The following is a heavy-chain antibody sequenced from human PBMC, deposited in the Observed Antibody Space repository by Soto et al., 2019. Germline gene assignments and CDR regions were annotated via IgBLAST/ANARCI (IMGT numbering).Heavy chain of an antibody. V-gene: IGHV4-39*01. D-gene: IGHD4-17*01. CDR1: GDSISTSNYY. Sequence: QLQLQESGPGLVKPSETLSLTCTVSGDSISTSNYYWGWIRQPQGEGLEWIGHIFYSGGTYYNPSLKSRVTISVDTSKNQFSLKSSSITAADTAVYFCARRGGGDYLFDSWGQGMLVTVSS. CDR3: ARRGGGDYLFDS. J-gene: IGHJ4*02. CDR2: IFYSGGT.